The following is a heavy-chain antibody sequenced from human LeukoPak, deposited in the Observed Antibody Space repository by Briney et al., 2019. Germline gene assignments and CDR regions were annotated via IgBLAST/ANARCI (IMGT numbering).Heavy chain of an antibody. CDR2: INPNSGGT. CDR1: GYTVTGYY. CDR3: ARGGGREDGDYVGAFDI. Sequence: ASVKVSCKASGYTVTGYYMHWVRQAPGQGLGWMGCINPNSGGTNYAHKCQGRVTMTTDTPISTAYMALSRLRSDDTAVYYCARGGGREDGDYVGAFDIWGQGTMVTVSS. V-gene: IGHV1-2*07. J-gene: IGHJ3*02. D-gene: IGHD4-17*01.